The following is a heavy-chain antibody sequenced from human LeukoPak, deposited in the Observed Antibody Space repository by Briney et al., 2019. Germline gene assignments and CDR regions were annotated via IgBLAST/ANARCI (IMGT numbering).Heavy chain of an antibody. Sequence: ASVKVSCKASGYTFTSYGISWVRQAPGQGLEWMGWISAYNGNTNYAQKLQGRVTMTTDTSTSTAYMELRSLRSDDTAVYYCAREVSSSWSYYYYYMDVWGKGTTVTVSS. CDR1: GYTFTSYG. V-gene: IGHV1-18*01. J-gene: IGHJ6*03. CDR2: ISAYNGNT. D-gene: IGHD6-13*01. CDR3: AREVSSSWSYYYYYMDV.